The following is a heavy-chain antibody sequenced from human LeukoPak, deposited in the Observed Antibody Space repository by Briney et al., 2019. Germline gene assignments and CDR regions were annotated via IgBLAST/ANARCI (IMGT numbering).Heavy chain of an antibody. Sequence: PGGSLRLSCAASGFTVSSSYMSWVRQAPGKGLEWVSLIYSGGSTYHAASVKGRFTISRDNSKNTLYLQMNSLRPEDTAVYYCAKGYNYAYEYWGQGTLVTVSS. CDR1: GFTVSSSY. CDR2: IYSGGST. CDR3: AKGYNYAYEY. J-gene: IGHJ4*02. D-gene: IGHD5-18*01. V-gene: IGHV3-53*01.